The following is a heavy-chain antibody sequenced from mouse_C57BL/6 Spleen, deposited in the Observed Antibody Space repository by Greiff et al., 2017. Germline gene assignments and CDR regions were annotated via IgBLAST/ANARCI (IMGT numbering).Heavy chain of an antibody. Sequence: EVKLMESGPGMVKPSQSLSLTCTVTGYSITSGYDWHWLRHFPGNKLEWMGYISYSGSTNYNPSLKSRISITHDTSKNHFFLKLNSVTTEDTATYYCARQGVITGYFDVWGTGTTVTVSS. CDR1: GYSITSGYD. CDR2: ISYSGST. V-gene: IGHV3-1*01. J-gene: IGHJ1*03. D-gene: IGHD2-4*01. CDR3: ARQGVITGYFDV.